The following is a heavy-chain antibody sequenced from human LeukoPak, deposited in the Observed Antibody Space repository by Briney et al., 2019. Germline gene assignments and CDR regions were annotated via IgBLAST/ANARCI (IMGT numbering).Heavy chain of an antibody. Sequence: GGPLRLSCAASGFTFSNYAMSWVRQAPGKGLEWVSAISGSGGTTYCADSVKGRFTISRDNSKNTLYLQMNSLRAEDTAVYYCAREQLGTLSDYWGQGTLVTVSS. V-gene: IGHV3-23*01. D-gene: IGHD7-27*01. CDR1: GFTFSNYA. CDR3: AREQLGTLSDY. CDR2: ISGSGGTT. J-gene: IGHJ4*02.